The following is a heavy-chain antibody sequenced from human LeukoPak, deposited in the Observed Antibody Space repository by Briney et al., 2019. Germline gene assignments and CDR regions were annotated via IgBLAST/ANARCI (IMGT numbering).Heavy chain of an antibody. CDR2: ISAYNGNT. CDR3: ARDRAVTMVRGVIGLFFDY. CDR1: GYTFTSYG. Sequence: ASVKVSFKASGYTFTSYGISWVRQAPGQGLEWMGWISAYNGNTNYAQKLQGRVTMTTDTSTSTAYMELRSLRSDDTAVYYCARDRAVTMVRGVIGLFFDYWGQGTLVTVSS. V-gene: IGHV1-18*01. J-gene: IGHJ4*02. D-gene: IGHD3-10*01.